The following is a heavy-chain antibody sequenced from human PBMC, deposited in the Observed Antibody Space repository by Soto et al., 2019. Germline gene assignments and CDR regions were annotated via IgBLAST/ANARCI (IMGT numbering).Heavy chain of an antibody. Sequence: QLQLQESGPGLVKPSETLSLTCSVSGGSISSSSYYWGWLRQPPVKGLEWVGSIYYSGNTYYNAPLKSRVTISVDTSKNQFSLNLSSVTAADTAVYYCARILWSSGWSRFDPWGQGTLVIVSS. D-gene: IGHD6-19*01. V-gene: IGHV4-39*01. CDR2: IYYSGNT. J-gene: IGHJ5*02. CDR1: GGSISSSSYY. CDR3: ARILWSSGWSRFDP.